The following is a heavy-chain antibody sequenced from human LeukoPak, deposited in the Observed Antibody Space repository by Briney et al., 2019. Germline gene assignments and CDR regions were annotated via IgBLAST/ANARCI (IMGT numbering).Heavy chain of an antibody. CDR3: ARFMIREVTADNWFDP. CDR2: ISGSGGST. J-gene: IGHJ5*02. D-gene: IGHD3-10*01. V-gene: IGHV3-23*01. CDR1: GFTFSSYG. Sequence: GGSLRLSCAASGFTFSSYGMSWVRQAPGKGLEWVSVISGSGGSTYYADSVKGRFTISRDNSKNTLYLQMNSLRAEDTAVYYCARFMIREVTADNWFDPWGQGTLVTVSS.